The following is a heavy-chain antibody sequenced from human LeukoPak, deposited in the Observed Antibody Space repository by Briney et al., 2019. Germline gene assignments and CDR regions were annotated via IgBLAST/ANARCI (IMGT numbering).Heavy chain of an antibody. J-gene: IGHJ4*02. V-gene: IGHV3-15*01. CDR1: GFTFSNAW. CDR3: TAGTGTSDFDY. Sequence: SGGSLRLSCAASGFTFSNAWMSWVRQAPGKGLEWVGRIKSKTDGGTTDYAAPVKGRFTISRDDSKNTLYLQMNSLKTEDTAVYYCTAGTGTSDFDYWGQGTLVTVSS. CDR2: IKSKTDGGTT.